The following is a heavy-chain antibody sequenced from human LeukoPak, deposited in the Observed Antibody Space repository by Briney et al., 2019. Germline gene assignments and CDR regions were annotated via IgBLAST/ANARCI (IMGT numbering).Heavy chain of an antibody. J-gene: IGHJ6*02. Sequence: GGSLRLSCAASGFTVSSNYMGWVRQAPGKGLEWVSVIYSGGSTYYADSVKGRFTISRHNSKNTLYLQMNSLRAEDTAVYYCARGIVATYPYYYYGMDVWGQGTTVTVSS. V-gene: IGHV3-53*04. D-gene: IGHD3-16*02. CDR1: GFTVSSNY. CDR2: IYSGGST. CDR3: ARGIVATYPYYYYGMDV.